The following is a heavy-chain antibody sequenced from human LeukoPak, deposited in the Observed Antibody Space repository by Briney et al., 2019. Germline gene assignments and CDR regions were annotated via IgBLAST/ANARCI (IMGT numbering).Heavy chain of an antibody. CDR2: ISGSGGST. CDR3: AKSVGYCSSTSCYLASDY. CDR1: GFTFSSYA. J-gene: IGHJ4*02. V-gene: IGHV3-23*01. D-gene: IGHD2-2*01. Sequence: GGSLRLSCAASGFTFSSYAMSWVRQAPGKGLEWVSAISGSGGSTYYADSVKGRFTISRDNSKNTLYLQMNSLRAEDTAVYYCAKSVGYCSSTSCYLASDYWGQGTLVTVSS.